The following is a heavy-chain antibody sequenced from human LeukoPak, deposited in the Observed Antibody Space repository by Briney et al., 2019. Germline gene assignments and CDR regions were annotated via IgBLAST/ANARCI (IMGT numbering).Heavy chain of an antibody. D-gene: IGHD4-11*01. Sequence: GASVKVSCKASGYTFTSYYMHWVRQAPGQGLEWMGIINPSGGRTSYAQKFQGRVTMTRDTSISTAYMELSRLRSDDTAVYYCARGSLQRGFDPWGQGTLVTVSS. CDR1: GYTFTSYY. CDR3: ARGSLQRGFDP. CDR2: INPSGGRT. V-gene: IGHV1-46*01. J-gene: IGHJ5*02.